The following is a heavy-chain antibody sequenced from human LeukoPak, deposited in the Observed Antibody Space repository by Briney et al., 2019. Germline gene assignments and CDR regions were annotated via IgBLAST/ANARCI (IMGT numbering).Heavy chain of an antibody. J-gene: IGHJ4*02. CDR3: ASGGALTKPFDY. CDR1: GFTFSSYS. Sequence: GGSLRLSCAASGFTFSSYSMNWVRQAPGKGLEWVSSISSSSSYIYYADSVKGRFTISRDNAKNSLYLQMNSLRAEDTAVYYCASGGALTKPFDYWGQGTLVTVSS. CDR2: ISSSSSYI. D-gene: IGHD3-16*01. V-gene: IGHV3-21*01.